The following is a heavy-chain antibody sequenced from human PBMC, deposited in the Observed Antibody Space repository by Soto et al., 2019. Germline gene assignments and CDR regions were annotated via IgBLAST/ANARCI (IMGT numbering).Heavy chain of an antibody. J-gene: IGHJ4*02. CDR3: ARALDFWSAYFDY. Sequence: PGGSLRLSCAASEFTFSTYALSWVRQAPGKGLEWVSGITGSGAGTYYADSVKGRFTISRDNSENMLYLQMNSLRTEDTAVYYCARALDFWSAYFDYWGQGSLVTVSS. D-gene: IGHD3-3*01. V-gene: IGHV3-23*01. CDR2: ITGSGAGT. CDR1: EFTFSTYA.